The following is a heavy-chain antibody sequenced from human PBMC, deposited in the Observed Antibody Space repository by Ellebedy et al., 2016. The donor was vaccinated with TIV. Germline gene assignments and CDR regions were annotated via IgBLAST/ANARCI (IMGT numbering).Heavy chain of an antibody. CDR1: GGSISPYY. D-gene: IGHD1-26*01. J-gene: IGHJ4*02. Sequence: SETLSLXXTVSGGSISPYYWNWIRQSPGKGLEWIGYVFYSGYISYNPSLKSRVTISIDSSENQFSLKLTSMTAADTAFYYCARKYSGFDYWGRGTLVTVSS. CDR2: VFYSGYI. V-gene: IGHV4-59*08. CDR3: ARKYSGFDY.